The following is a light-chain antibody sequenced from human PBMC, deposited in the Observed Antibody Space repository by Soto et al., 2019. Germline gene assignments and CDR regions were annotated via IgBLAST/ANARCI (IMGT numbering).Light chain of an antibody. CDR2: GAS. Sequence: EIVMTQSPATLSVSPGERATLSCRAGQSVSGNLAWYQQKPGQAPRLLNYGASTRATGIPARFSGSGSGTDFFFTFSCLQSEVFAFYSCRKYNTGPTLGKGTRLKIK. CDR3: RKYNTGPT. V-gene: IGKV3-15*01. J-gene: IGKJ5*01. CDR1: QSVSGN.